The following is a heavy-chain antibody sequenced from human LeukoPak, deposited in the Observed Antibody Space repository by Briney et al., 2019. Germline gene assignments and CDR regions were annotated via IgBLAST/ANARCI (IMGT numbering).Heavy chain of an antibody. CDR3: PREKGSSRYVFHI. CDR2: IIYDGSNT. V-gene: IGHV3-30-3*01. J-gene: IGHJ3*02. D-gene: IGHD6-13*01. Sequence: GRSLSLTCAASGFTFSSYDMGWVRHAPRKGREGGVGIIYDGSNTYYAPSVKGRVTISRDTSKNTMSLKMNSLRAADTAVYYCPREKGSSRYVFHIWREATMPSVPS. CDR1: GFTFSSYD.